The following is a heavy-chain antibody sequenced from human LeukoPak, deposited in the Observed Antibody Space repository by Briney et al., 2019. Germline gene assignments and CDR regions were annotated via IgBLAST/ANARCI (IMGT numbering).Heavy chain of an antibody. D-gene: IGHD6-6*01. J-gene: IGHJ4*02. CDR2: ISGSSDST. V-gene: IGHV3-23*01. Sequence: GGSLRLSCAASGFTFSSYAMSWVRQAPGKGLGWVSGISGSSDSTYYADSVKGRFTISRDNSTNTLYLQMNRLRAEDTAIYYCAKGDSSSSDPRLGYFDYWGQGTLVTVSS. CDR3: AKGDSSSSDPRLGYFDY. CDR1: GFTFSSYA.